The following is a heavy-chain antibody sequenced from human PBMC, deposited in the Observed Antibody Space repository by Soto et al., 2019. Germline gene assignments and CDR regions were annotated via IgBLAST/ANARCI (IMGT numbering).Heavy chain of an antibody. V-gene: IGHV5-10-1*01. CDR1: GYSFTSYW. J-gene: IGHJ6*02. Sequence: GESLKISCKGYGYSFTSYWISWVRQMPGKGLEWMGRIDPSDSYTNYSPSFQGHVTISADKSISTAYLQWSSLKASDTAMYYCARLDYRVYYYYGMDVWGQGTTVTVSS. D-gene: IGHD3-10*01. CDR3: ARLDYRVYYYYGMDV. CDR2: IDPSDSYT.